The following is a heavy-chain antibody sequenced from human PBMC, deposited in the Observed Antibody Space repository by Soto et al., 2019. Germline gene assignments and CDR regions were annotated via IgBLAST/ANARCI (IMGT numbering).Heavy chain of an antibody. CDR1: GYTFTGYY. V-gene: IGHV1-2*04. CDR2: INPNSGGT. J-gene: IGHJ6*02. Sequence: ASVKVSCKASGYTFTGYYMHWVRQAPGQGLEWMGWINPNSGGTNYAQKFQGWVTMTRDTSISTAYMELSRLRSDDTAVYYCARDPGIAASPARRYYYGMDVWGQGTTVTVSS. D-gene: IGHD6-6*01. CDR3: ARDPGIAASPARRYYYGMDV.